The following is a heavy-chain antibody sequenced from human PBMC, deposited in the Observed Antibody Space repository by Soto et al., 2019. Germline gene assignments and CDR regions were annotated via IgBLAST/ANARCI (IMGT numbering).Heavy chain of an antibody. CDR2: IYPGDSDT. CDR1: GYSFTSYW. CDR3: ARQESSTWYVDF. V-gene: IGHV5-51*01. D-gene: IGHD6-13*01. J-gene: IGHJ4*02. Sequence: PGESLKISCKGSGYSFTSYWIGWVRQMPGKGLEWMGIIYPGDSDTKYSPSFQGQVTISADRSISTAYLQWSSLKASDTAMYYCARQESSTWYVDFWGQGTPVTAPQ.